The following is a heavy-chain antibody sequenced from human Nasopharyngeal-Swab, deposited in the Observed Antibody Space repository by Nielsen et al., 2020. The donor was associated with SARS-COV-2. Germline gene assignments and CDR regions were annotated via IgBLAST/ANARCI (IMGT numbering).Heavy chain of an antibody. CDR3: FTGHYMGV. D-gene: IGHD2-8*02. V-gene: IGHV3-7*01. Sequence: VRQAPGKGLGGVAKIKEDGSEKFYVDSVEGRFTISRDNGKNSLYLQMNSLRGDDTAVYYCFTGHYMGVWGKGTTVTVS. CDR2: IKEDGSEK. J-gene: IGHJ6*03.